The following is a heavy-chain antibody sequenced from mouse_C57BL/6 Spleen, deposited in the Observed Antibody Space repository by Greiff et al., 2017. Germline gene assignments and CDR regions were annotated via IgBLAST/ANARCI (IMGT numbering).Heavy chain of an antibody. CDR3: ARSRDYEGRFAY. J-gene: IGHJ3*01. Sequence: QVHVKQPGAELVKPGASVKMSCKASGYTFTSYWITWVKQRPGQGLEWIGDIYPGSGSTNYNEKFKSKATLTVDTSSSTAYMQLSSLTSEDSAVYYCARSRDYEGRFAYWGQGTLVTVSA. CDR2: IYPGSGST. CDR1: GYTFTSYW. V-gene: IGHV1-55*01. D-gene: IGHD2-4*01.